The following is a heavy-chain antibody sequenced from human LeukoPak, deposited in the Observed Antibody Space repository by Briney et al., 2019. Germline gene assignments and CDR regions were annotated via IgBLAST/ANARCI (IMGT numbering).Heavy chain of an antibody. CDR1: AFTFSNAW. CDR2: IKSKSDGGAT. Sequence: GGSLRLSCAASAFTFSNAWMSWVRQAPGKGLEWVDRIKSKSDGGATDYAAPVKGRFTISRDDSKNTLYLQMNSLKTEDTAVYYCSTAPAAVDYWGQGTLVTVSS. V-gene: IGHV3-15*01. CDR3: STAPAAVDY. D-gene: IGHD6-25*01. J-gene: IGHJ4*02.